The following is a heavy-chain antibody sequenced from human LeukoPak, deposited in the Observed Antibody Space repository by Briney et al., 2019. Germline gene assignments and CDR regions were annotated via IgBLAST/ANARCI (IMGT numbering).Heavy chain of an antibody. D-gene: IGHD5-12*01. CDR3: ATSGYSGYGIDY. V-gene: IGHV3-7*03. J-gene: IGHJ4*02. CDR1: GFTFRSYW. CDR2: IKQDGSDT. Sequence: GGPLKLSCGASGFTFRSYWLPWVRKPPGKGLEWVANIKQDGSDTYSVDSVKGRFTISRDNANNSLYLEMNSLRVEDTAVYYCATSGYSGYGIDYWGQGTLVAVSS.